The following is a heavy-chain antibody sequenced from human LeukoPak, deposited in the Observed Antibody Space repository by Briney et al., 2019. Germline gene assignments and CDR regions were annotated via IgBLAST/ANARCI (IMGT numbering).Heavy chain of an antibody. CDR3: AGALRITMVRGVSYFDY. J-gene: IGHJ4*02. CDR2: INHSGST. V-gene: IGHV4-34*01. CDR1: GGSFSGYY. D-gene: IGHD3-10*01. Sequence: SETLSLTCAVYGGSFSGYYWSWIRQPPGKGLEWIGEINHSGSTNYNPSLKSRVTISVDTSKNQFSLKLSSVTAADTAVYYCAGALRITMVRGVSYFDYWGQGTLVTVSS.